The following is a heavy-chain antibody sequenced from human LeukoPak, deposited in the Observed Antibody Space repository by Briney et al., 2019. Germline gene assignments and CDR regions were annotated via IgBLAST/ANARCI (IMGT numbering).Heavy chain of an antibody. V-gene: IGHV2-5*01. CDR3: PHRLRDRGSYSGYFVY. J-gene: IGHJ4*02. CDR1: GLSRRTDGVG. CDR2: VSLNHR. D-gene: IGHD1-26*01. Sequence: CGPTLFSPTPTFTLTCTFSGLSRRTDGVGVGWIRLPPGKALEWHCAVSLNHRRSSPSLKSRLTITWDTSKNQVLLTMTNMYPVDTATYYCPHRLRDRGSYSGYFVYWGQGTTVSVSS.